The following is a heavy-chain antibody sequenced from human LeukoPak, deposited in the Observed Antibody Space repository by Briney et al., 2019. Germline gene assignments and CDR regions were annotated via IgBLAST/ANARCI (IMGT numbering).Heavy chain of an antibody. D-gene: IGHD2-2*01. Sequence: PGGSLRLSCAASGFTFSAYWMNWVRQAPGKGLEWVANVNQDGSEKYYVDSVKGRFTISRDNSKNTLYLQMNSLRAEDTAVYYCARDQSSSTSCLDYWGQGTLVTVSS. CDR2: VNQDGSEK. CDR1: GFTFSAYW. CDR3: ARDQSSSTSCLDY. J-gene: IGHJ4*02. V-gene: IGHV3-7*01.